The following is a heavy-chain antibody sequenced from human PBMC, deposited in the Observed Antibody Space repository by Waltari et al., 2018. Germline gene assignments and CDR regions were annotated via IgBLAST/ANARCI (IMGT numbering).Heavy chain of an antibody. J-gene: IGHJ4*02. Sequence: QMKLVESGGGAVEPGRSLRLSCAAPGFPFNRYCMHWVRQAPGKGLEWVTIISYDGSETHYADSVKGRFTISRDNFDNTVSLQMNSLRPDDTAIYYCVKEKAQRQPFDSWGQGTLVIVSS. CDR3: VKEKAQRQPFDS. CDR2: ISYDGSET. D-gene: IGHD5-18*01. CDR1: GFPFNRYC. V-gene: IGHV3-30*18.